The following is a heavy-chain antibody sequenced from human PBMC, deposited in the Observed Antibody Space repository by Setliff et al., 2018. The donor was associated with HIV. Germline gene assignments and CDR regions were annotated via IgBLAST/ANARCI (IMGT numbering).Heavy chain of an antibody. CDR3: ARDGGSSGWYFVLGYSDY. D-gene: IGHD6-19*01. Sequence: SETLSLTCTVSGGSTDSGSYYWAWIRQPPGKGLEWIGSMYYTGSTYYNPSLESRVTISIDTSKNQFSLKLNYVTAADTAMYYCARDGGSSGWYFVLGYSDYWGPGTLVTVSS. CDR2: MYYTGST. CDR1: GGSTDSGSYY. V-gene: IGHV4-39*02. J-gene: IGHJ4*02.